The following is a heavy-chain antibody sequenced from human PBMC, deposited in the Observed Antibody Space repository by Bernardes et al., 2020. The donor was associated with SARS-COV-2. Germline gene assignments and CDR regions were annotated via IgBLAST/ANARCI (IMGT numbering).Heavy chain of an antibody. D-gene: IGHD3-22*01. J-gene: IGHJ4*02. Sequence: SETLSLTCTVSGGSIDNYCWSWIRQPPGKGLEYIGYIYDSGSTNYNPSLKGRVTLSVDTSKKEFSLKLSSVTAADTAVYYCARMSGAYYDSDTYDPMYFDTWGQGTMVTVSS. CDR1: GGSIDNYC. CDR2: IYDSGST. V-gene: IGHV4-59*01. CDR3: ARMSGAYYDSDTYDPMYFDT.